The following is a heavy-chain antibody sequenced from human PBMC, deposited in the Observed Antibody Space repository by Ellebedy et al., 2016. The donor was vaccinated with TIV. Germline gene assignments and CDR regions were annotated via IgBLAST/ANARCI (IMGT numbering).Heavy chain of an antibody. CDR3: VRGTNESPGNDH. CDR1: GFTFNGYW. D-gene: IGHD2-8*01. CDR2: INQDGSDK. Sequence: PGGSLRLSCAASGFTFNGYWMTWVRQAPGKGLEWVGNINQDGSDKYYVGSVKGRFTISRDNAEKSLYLQMNSLRGEDTAVYYCVRGTNESPGNDHWGQGTLVTVSS. J-gene: IGHJ4*02. V-gene: IGHV3-7*01.